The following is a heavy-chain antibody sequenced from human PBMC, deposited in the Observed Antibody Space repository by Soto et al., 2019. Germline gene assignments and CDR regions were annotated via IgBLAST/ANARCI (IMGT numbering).Heavy chain of an antibody. V-gene: IGHV4-34*01. CDR2: ITHGGST. J-gene: IGHJ4*02. D-gene: IGHD6-19*01. Sequence: PSETLSLTCSIFGGSLSGSYWNWIRQAPGKGLEWIGDITHGGSTTYSPSLKSRVTISVDTSKNQFSLKVNSLTAADTAVYYCAGGGSNSSNWQLDYWGLGTLVTVS. CDR1: GGSLSGSY. CDR3: AGGGSNSSNWQLDY.